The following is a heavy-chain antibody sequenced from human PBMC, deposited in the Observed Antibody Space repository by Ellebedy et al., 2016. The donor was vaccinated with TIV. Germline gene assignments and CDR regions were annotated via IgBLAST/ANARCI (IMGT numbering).Heavy chain of an antibody. Sequence: MPSETLSLTCTVSGGSISNYYWSWIRQPAGKGLEYIGRIYTSGSTNYNPSLKSRVTMSVDTSKKQFSLKLDSVTAADTAVYCCARRVRGGSEYFDHWGRGTLVTVSS. J-gene: IGHJ4*02. CDR2: IYTSGST. CDR3: ARRVRGGSEYFDH. V-gene: IGHV4-4*07. D-gene: IGHD3-10*01. CDR1: GGSISNYY.